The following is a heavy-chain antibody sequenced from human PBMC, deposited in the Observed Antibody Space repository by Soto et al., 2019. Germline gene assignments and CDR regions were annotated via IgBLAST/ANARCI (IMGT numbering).Heavy chain of an antibody. D-gene: IGHD3-22*01. Sequence: PGXSWKLSCRASGYTFNYYGIVWLREAPGQGLEWVGWISAHNGDTKYAQNLQGRLTLTTDTSTSTAYMELTSLTSDDTAVYYCARDWSRYFDSSGLMWFYWGQGTLVTVSS. J-gene: IGHJ4*02. CDR1: GYTFNYYG. CDR3: ARDWSRYFDSSGLMWFY. CDR2: ISAHNGDT. V-gene: IGHV1-18*04.